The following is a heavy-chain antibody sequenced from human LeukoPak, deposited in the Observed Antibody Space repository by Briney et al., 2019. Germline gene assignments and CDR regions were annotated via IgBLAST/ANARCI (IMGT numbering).Heavy chain of an antibody. CDR1: GFTFSSYS. Sequence: GGSLRLSCAASGFTFSSYSMNWVRLAPGKGLEWVANIKHDGSEKTFVDSVKGRFTISRDNAENSLYLQMNSLRAEDTAIYYCARQPIYEAYFDFWGQGTLVTVSS. D-gene: IGHD3-16*01. CDR2: IKHDGSEK. CDR3: ARQPIYEAYFDF. J-gene: IGHJ4*02. V-gene: IGHV3-7*01.